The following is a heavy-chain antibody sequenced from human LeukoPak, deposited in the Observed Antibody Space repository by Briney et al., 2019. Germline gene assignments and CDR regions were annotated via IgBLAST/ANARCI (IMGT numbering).Heavy chain of an antibody. D-gene: IGHD2-2*02. CDR1: GFSFTNYP. CDR2: ISINGDTT. V-gene: IGHV3-64D*06. CDR3: VRESIDTLGGPHAFDI. J-gene: IGHJ3*02. Sequence: GSLRLSCSASGFSFTNYPIHWVRQAPGKGLDYLSAISINGDTTYYADSVKGRFTISRDNSKHNLYLQVSSLRPDDTAVYYCVRESIDTLGGPHAFDIWGQGTMVTVSS.